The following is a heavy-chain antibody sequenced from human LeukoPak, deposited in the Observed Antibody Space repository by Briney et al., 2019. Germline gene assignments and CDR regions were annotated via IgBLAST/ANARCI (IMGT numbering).Heavy chain of an antibody. CDR3: ARGDYDSSGPKDAFDI. V-gene: IGHV4-34*01. Sequence: SETRSLTCAVYGGSFSDYYWSWIRQPPGKGLEWIGEINHSGSTNYKVSLKSRVTISVDTSKNQFSLKLSSVTAADTAFYYCARGDYDSSGPKDAFDIWGQGTMVTVSS. J-gene: IGHJ3*02. D-gene: IGHD3-22*01. CDR1: GGSFSDYY. CDR2: INHSGST.